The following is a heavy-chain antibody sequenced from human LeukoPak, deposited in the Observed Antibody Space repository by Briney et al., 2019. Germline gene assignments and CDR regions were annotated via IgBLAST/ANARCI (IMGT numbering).Heavy chain of an antibody. CDR1: GFTFDDYA. CDR2: ISWNSGSI. CDR3: AKDNFPGIAVAGIDY. Sequence: PGGSLRLSCAASGFTFDDYAMHWVWQAPGKGLEWVSGISWNSGSIGYADSVKGRFTISRDNAKNSLYLQMNRLRAEDTALYYCAKDNFPGIAVAGIDYWGQGTLVTVSS. D-gene: IGHD6-19*01. V-gene: IGHV3-9*01. J-gene: IGHJ4*02.